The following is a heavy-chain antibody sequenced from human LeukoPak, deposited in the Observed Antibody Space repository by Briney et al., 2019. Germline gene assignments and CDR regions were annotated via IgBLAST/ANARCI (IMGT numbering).Heavy chain of an antibody. J-gene: IGHJ4*02. D-gene: IGHD6-19*01. CDR2: IYSGGST. V-gene: IGHV3-66*01. CDR3: AREGIAVAGTRRDY. CDR1: GFTVSSNY. Sequence: GGSLRLSCAASGFTVSSNYMSWVRQATGKGLEWVSVIYSGGSTYYADSVKGRFTISRDDSQNTLYLQMNSLRAEDTAVYYCAREGIAVAGTRRDYWGQGTLVTVSS.